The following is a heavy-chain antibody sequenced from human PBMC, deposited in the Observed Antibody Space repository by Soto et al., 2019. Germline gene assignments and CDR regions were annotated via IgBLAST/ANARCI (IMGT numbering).Heavy chain of an antibody. CDR2: IIKGGTT. V-gene: IGHV3-15*01. Sequence: PGGSARLSCTAAGLIFSDAWLVWVRQSPGKGLEWVGRIIKGGTTDYAPPVKGRFTISRDDSINTVYLQLSGLETEDTAVYYCAWSDLNWVDSWGRGTLVTVSS. J-gene: IGHJ5*01. CDR3: AWSDLNWVDS. D-gene: IGHD3-3*01. CDR1: GLIFSDAW.